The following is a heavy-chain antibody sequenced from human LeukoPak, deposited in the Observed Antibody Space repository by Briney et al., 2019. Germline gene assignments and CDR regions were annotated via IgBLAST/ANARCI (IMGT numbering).Heavy chain of an antibody. V-gene: IGHV4-30-4*01. J-gene: IGHJ3*02. CDR1: GGSISSGDYY. CDR3: ARARSGSNDAFDI. D-gene: IGHD1-26*01. CDR2: IYYSGST. Sequence: SETLSLTCTVSGGSISSGDYYWSWIRQPPGKGLEWIGYIYYSGSTYYNPSLKSRVTISVDTSKNQFSLKLSSVTAADTAVYYCARARSGSNDAFDIWGQGTMVTVSS.